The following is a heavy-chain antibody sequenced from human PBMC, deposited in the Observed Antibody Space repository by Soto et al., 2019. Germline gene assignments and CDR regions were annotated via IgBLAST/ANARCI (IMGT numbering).Heavy chain of an antibody. CDR2: IYYSGST. Sequence: SETLSLTCTVSGGSISRYYWSWIRQPPGKGLEWIGYIYYSGSTNYNPSLKSRVTISVDTSKNQFSLKLSSVTAADTAVYYCARVTDYGDYFDYWGQGTLVTVSS. CDR3: ARVTDYGDYFDY. D-gene: IGHD4-17*01. CDR1: GGSISRYY. J-gene: IGHJ4*02. V-gene: IGHV4-59*01.